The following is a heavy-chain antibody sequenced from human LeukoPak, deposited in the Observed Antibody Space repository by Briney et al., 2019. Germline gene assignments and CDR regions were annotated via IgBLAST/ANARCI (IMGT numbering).Heavy chain of an antibody. Sequence: PGGSLRLSCAASGVTFSSYWMSWVRQAPGKGLEWVANIKQDGSEKYYVDSVKGRFTISRDNAKNSLYLQMNSLRAEDTAVYYCARDDCSSISCYHNWFDPWGQGTLVTVSS. D-gene: IGHD2-2*01. CDR1: GVTFSSYW. V-gene: IGHV3-7*01. J-gene: IGHJ5*02. CDR2: IKQDGSEK. CDR3: ARDDCSSISCYHNWFDP.